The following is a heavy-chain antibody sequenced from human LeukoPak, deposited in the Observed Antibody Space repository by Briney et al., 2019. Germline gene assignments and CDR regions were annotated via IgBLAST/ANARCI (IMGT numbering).Heavy chain of an antibody. D-gene: IGHD1-26*01. CDR2: INPNSGGT. V-gene: IGHV1-2*02. CDR1: GYTFIGYY. J-gene: IGHJ5*02. Sequence: ASVKVSCKASGYTFIGYYIHWVRQAPGQGLEWMGWINPNSGGTNYAQKFQGRITVTRDTSLNTAYMELNRLSSDDTAVYYCARIFAFYDDPTTHNSWGQGALVTVSS. CDR3: ARIFAFYDDPTTHNS.